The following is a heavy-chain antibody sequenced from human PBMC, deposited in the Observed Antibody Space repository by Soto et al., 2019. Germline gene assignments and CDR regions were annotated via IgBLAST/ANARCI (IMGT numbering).Heavy chain of an antibody. J-gene: IGHJ1*01. CDR1: GYTFTSYG. CDR3: ARALTLPGTEEYFQH. Sequence: ASVKVSCKASGYTFTSYGISWVRQAPGQGLEWMGWISAYNGNTNYAQKLQGRVTMTTDTSTSTAYMELRSLRSDDTAVYYCARALTLPGTEEYFQHWGQGTLVTVSS. CDR2: ISAYNGNT. V-gene: IGHV1-18*01.